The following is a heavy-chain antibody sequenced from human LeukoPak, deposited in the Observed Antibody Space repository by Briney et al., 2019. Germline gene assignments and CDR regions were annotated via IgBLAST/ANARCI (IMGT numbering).Heavy chain of an antibody. CDR3: ARIAVAAGDNWFDP. CDR1: GYTFTGYY. D-gene: IGHD6-19*01. V-gene: IGHV1-2*02. Sequence: GASVKVSCEASGYTFTGYYMHWVRQAPGQGLEWMGWINPNSGGTNYAQKFQGRVTMTRDTSISTAYMELSRLRSDDTAVYYCARIAVAAGDNWFDPWGQGTLVTVSS. J-gene: IGHJ5*02. CDR2: INPNSGGT.